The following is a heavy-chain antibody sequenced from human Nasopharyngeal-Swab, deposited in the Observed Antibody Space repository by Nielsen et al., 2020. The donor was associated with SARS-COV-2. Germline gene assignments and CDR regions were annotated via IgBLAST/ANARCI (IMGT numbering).Heavy chain of an antibody. Sequence: GSLRLSYSVSGGSISNYYWSWMRLPPGKGLEWIGYIFSSGNTNYNPSLKSRVTISVDTSKSQLSLTLSSVTAADTAIYYCARAGCNDFWTGYRRHHYSYMDVWGKGTTVTVSS. V-gene: IGHV4-59*01. CDR1: GGSISNYY. J-gene: IGHJ6*03. CDR2: IFSSGNT. D-gene: IGHD3/OR15-3a*01. CDR3: ARAGCNDFWTGYRRHHYSYMDV.